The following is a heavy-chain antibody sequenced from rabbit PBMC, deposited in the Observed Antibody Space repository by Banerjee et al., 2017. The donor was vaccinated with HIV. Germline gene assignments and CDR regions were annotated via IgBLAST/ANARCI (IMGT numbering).Heavy chain of an antibody. D-gene: IGHD4-1*01. V-gene: IGHV1S43*01. J-gene: IGHJ4*01. CDR1: GFSFSNGYV. CDR3: ARDLAGVIGWNFNL. Sequence: QWKLEESGGDLVKPEGSLTLTCTASGFSFSNGYVMCWVRQAPGKGLELIACIYTSSGSTWYASWVNGRFTISRSTSLNTVDLKMTSLTAADTATYFCARDLAGVIGWNFNLWGQGTLVTVS. CDR2: IYTSSGST.